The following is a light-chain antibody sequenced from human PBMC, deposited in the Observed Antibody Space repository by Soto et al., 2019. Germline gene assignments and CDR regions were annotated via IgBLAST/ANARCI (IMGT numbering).Light chain of an antibody. CDR3: QTWGTGIQV. CDR2: LNSDGSH. Sequence: QSVLTQSPSASASLGASVKLTCTLSSGDSSYAIAWHQQQPEKGPRYLMKLNSDGSHSKGDGIPDRFSGSSSGAERYLTISSLQSEDEADYYCQTWGTGIQVFGTGTKVTVL. CDR1: SGDSSYA. J-gene: IGLJ1*01. V-gene: IGLV4-69*01.